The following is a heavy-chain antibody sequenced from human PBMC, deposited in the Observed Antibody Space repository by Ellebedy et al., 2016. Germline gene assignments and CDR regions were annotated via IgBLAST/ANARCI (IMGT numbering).Heavy chain of an antibody. V-gene: IGHV3-21*01. Sequence: GESLKISCAASGFTFSSYSMNWVRQAPGKGLEWFSAISGSGGSTYYADSVKGRFTISRDNAKKSLYLQLNSLRVEDTAVYYCARVGSWGQGTLVTVSS. CDR3: ARVGS. CDR2: ISGSGGST. CDR1: GFTFSSYS. J-gene: IGHJ5*02.